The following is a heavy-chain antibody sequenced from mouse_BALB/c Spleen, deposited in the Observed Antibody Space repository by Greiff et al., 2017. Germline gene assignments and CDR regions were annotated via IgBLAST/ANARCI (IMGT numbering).Heavy chain of an antibody. V-gene: IGHV5-4*02. D-gene: IGHD2-2*01. CDR1: GFTFSDYY. J-gene: IGHJ4*01. CDR2: ISDGGSYT. Sequence: EVMLVESGGGLVKPGGSLKLSCAASGFTFSDYYMYWVRQTPEKRLEWVATISDGGSYTYYPDSVKGRFTISRDNAKNNLYLQMSSLKSEDTAMYYCARGLWLRREGTMDYWGQGTSVTVSS. CDR3: ARGLWLRREGTMDY.